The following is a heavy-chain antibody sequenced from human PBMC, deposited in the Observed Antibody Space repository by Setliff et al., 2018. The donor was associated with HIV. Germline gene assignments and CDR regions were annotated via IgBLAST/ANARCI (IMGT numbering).Heavy chain of an antibody. V-gene: IGHV1-18*01. CDR2: ISTYNGNT. Sequence: ASVKVSCKTPGYTFTTYGITWVRQAPGQGLEWMGWISTYNGNTNYAQKLQGRVSMTTDTSTSTAYMELGSLRSDDTAGYYCARERTAYYYDSSGYLDAFDIWGQGTMVTVSS. D-gene: IGHD3-22*01. CDR1: GYTFTTYG. J-gene: IGHJ3*02. CDR3: ARERTAYYYDSSGYLDAFDI.